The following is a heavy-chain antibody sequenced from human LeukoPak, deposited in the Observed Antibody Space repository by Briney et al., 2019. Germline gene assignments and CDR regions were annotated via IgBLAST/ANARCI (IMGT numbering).Heavy chain of an antibody. V-gene: IGHV4-4*07. CDR3: ARHRPNYYGSGSYYGYFQH. J-gene: IGHJ1*01. D-gene: IGHD3-10*01. Sequence: PSETLSLTCTVSGGSISSYYWSWIRQPAGKGLEWIGRIYTSGSTNYNPSLKSRVTISVDTSKNQFSLKLSSVTAADTAVYYCARHRPNYYGSGSYYGYFQHWGQGTLVTVSS. CDR2: IYTSGST. CDR1: GGSISSYY.